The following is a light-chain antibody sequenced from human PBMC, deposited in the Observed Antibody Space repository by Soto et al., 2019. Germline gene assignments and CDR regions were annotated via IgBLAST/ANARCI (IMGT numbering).Light chain of an antibody. V-gene: IGKV3-15*01. CDR1: QSISGT. Sequence: EIVLTQSPGTLSLSPGGRATLSCRARQSISGTLAWYQQKPGQAPRLLIHGASTRAPGFPARFSGSGSGTEFTLTISSLQPDDFATYYCQHYNSYSEAFGQGTKVDIK. J-gene: IGKJ1*01. CDR3: QHYNSYSEA. CDR2: GAS.